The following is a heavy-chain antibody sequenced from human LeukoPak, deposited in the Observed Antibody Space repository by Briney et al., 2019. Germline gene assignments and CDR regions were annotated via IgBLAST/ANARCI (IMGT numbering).Heavy chain of an antibody. CDR1: GFTFSDHA. J-gene: IGHJ4*02. V-gene: IGHV3-23*01. Sequence: GGSLRLSCVASGFTFSDHAVSWLRQAPGKGLEWVSGISGNTGSTNYADSVKGRFTISRDNSKNTLYLQMNSLRAEDTAVYFCAKGYNSGWYYFDSWGQGTLVTVSS. D-gene: IGHD6-19*01. CDR3: AKGYNSGWYYFDS. CDR2: ISGNTGST.